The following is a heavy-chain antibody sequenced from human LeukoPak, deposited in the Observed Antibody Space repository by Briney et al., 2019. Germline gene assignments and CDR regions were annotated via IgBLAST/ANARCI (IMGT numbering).Heavy chain of an antibody. D-gene: IGHD6-6*01. CDR1: GGSISSGGYY. CDR3: ARGGARYYYYMDV. CDR2: IYYSGST. J-gene: IGHJ6*03. Sequence: TLSLTCTVSGGSISSGGYYWSWIRQHPGKGLEWIGYIYYSGSTYYNPSLKSRVTISIDTSKNQFSLKLSSVTAADTAVYYCARGGARYYYYMDVWGKGTTVTVSS. V-gene: IGHV4-31*03.